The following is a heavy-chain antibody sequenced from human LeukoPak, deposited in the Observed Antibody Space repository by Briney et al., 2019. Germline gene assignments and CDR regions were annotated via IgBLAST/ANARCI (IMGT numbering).Heavy chain of an antibody. V-gene: IGHV3-23*01. CDR3: AKEGTSGWYDYYGLAV. CDR2: ISGSDGDT. Sequence: PGGSLRLSCEASGFTFSAYAMTWVRQAPGKGLEWVSVISGSDGDTYYADSVKGRFTISRDNSKNTVYLQLNSLRVEDTALYYCAKEGTSGWYDYYGLAVWGQGTMVTVSS. CDR1: GFTFSAYA. D-gene: IGHD6-19*01. J-gene: IGHJ6*02.